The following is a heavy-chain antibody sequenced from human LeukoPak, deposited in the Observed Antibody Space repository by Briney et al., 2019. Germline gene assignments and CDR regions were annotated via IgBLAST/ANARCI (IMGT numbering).Heavy chain of an antibody. V-gene: IGHV3-33*01. J-gene: IGHJ4*02. Sequence: TGGSLRLSCAASGFTFSSYGMHWVRQAPGKGLGWVAVIWYDGSNKYYADSVKGRFTISRDNSKNTLYLQMNSLRAEDTAVYYCARVAVAGTIFDYWGQGTLVTVSS. CDR2: IWYDGSNK. CDR3: ARVAVAGTIFDY. CDR1: GFTFSSYG. D-gene: IGHD6-19*01.